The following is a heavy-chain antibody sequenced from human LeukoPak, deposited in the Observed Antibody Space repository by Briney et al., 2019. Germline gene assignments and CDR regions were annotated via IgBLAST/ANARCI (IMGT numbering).Heavy chain of an antibody. CDR3: ASRPLYYYDSSGYAFDI. D-gene: IGHD3-22*01. J-gene: IGHJ3*02. CDR1: GYSFTSYW. CDR2: IYPGDSDT. V-gene: IGHV5-51*01. Sequence: GVSLKISCKGSGYSFTSYWIGWVRQMPGKGLEWMGIIYPGDSDTRYSPSFQGQVTISADKSISTAYLQWSSLKASDTAMYYCASRPLYYYDSSGYAFDIWGQGTMVTVSS.